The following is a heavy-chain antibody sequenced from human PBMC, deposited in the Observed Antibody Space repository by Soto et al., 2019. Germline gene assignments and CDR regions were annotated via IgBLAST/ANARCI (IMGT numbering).Heavy chain of an antibody. CDR3: VRVDNYVTPTPHDV. Sequence: QVQLVQSGDEVKKPGASVKVSCKASGYIFVNYGIAWVRQAPGQGLEWMGRISPYTGNTHSATKVQGRLTMTTATSTGTAYMGLGSLTAADTAVYYCVRVDNYVTPTPHDVWGQGTTVTVSS. CDR1: GYIFVNYG. V-gene: IGHV1-18*01. CDR2: ISPYTGNT. D-gene: IGHD3-16*01. J-gene: IGHJ6*02.